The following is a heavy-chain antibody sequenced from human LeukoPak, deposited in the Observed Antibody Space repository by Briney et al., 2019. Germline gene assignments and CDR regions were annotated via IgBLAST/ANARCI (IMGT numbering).Heavy chain of an antibody. CDR3: ARVLPTYYDFWSCSYGMDV. V-gene: IGHV3-74*01. CDR2: INSDGSST. Sequence: GGSLRLSCAASGFTFSSYWMHWVRQAPGKGLVWVSRINSDGSSTSYADSVKGRFTISRDNAKNTLYLQMNSLRAEDTAVYYCARVLPTYYDFWSCSYGMDVWGQGTTVTVSS. D-gene: IGHD3-3*01. J-gene: IGHJ6*02. CDR1: GFTFSSYW.